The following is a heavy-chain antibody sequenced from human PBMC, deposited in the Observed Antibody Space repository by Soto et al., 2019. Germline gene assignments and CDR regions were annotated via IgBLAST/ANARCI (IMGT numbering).Heavy chain of an antibody. J-gene: IGHJ3*02. CDR2: ISGGGGST. CDR3: AKVGGSGWFDAFDI. V-gene: IGHV3-23*01. Sequence: GGSLRLSCAASGFSFSTYALSWVRQAPGKGLDWVSVISGGGGSTDYAGSVKGRFTISRDNSKNALYLQMNSLRAEDTALYYCAKVGGSGWFDAFDIWGQGTMVTVSS. CDR1: GFSFSTYA. D-gene: IGHD6-19*01.